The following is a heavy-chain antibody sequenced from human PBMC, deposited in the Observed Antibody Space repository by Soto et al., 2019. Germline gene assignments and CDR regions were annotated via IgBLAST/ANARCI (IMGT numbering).Heavy chain of an antibody. CDR1: GGTFSSYA. D-gene: IGHD3-16*01. CDR3: ATGPPLGLELPLGAAFDN. CDR2: IIPIFGTA. V-gene: IGHV1-69*13. J-gene: IGHJ3*02. Sequence: GASVKVSCKASGGTFSSYAISWVRQAPGQGLEWMGGIIPIFGTANYAQKFQGRVTITADESTSTAYLELGSLRSGDPAVYYCATGPPLGLELPLGAAFDNWGQGTMVTVSS.